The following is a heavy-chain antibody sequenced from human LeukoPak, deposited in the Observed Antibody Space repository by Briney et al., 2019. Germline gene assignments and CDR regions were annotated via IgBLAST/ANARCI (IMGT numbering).Heavy chain of an antibody. CDR3: ARSPVAGIYSFDY. J-gene: IGHJ4*02. CDR1: GYAFTRHY. Sequence: ASVKVSCKASGYAFTRHYMHWVRQAPGQGLEWMGLINPSGSSTIYAQKFQGRVTMTRDMSTSTDYMELSSLRSEDTAVYYCARSPVAGIYSFDYWGQGTLVTVSS. D-gene: IGHD6-19*01. CDR2: INPSGSST. V-gene: IGHV1-46*01.